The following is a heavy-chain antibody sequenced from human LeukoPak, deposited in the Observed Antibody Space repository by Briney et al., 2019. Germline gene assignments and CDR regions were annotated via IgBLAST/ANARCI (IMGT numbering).Heavy chain of an antibody. CDR3: ARARASEFDY. CDR1: GYTFTSYY. J-gene: IGHJ4*02. CDR2: INPSGGST. V-gene: IGHV1-46*01. Sequence: ASVKVSCKASGYTFTSYYMHWVRQAPGQGLEWMGIINPSGGSTSYAQKFQGRVTMTTDTSTSTAYMELRSLRSDDTAVYYCARARASEFDYWGQGTLVTVSS. D-gene: IGHD1-14*01.